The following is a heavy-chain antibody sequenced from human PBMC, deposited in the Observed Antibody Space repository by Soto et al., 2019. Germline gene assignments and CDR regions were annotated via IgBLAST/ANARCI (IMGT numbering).Heavy chain of an antibody. V-gene: IGHV3-73*01. CDR3: IRGGSPNDYDY. J-gene: IGHJ4*02. CDR1: GFIFSGSA. Sequence: EVQLVQSGGGVVQPGGSLKLSCAASGFIFSGSAVHWVRQASGKGLEWVGRILSKAGNYATAYPSSMKGRFTLSRDDSENTAFLQMTSLKPEDTAVYYCIRGGSPNDYDYWGQGTLGDVSS. CDR2: ILSKAGNYAT.